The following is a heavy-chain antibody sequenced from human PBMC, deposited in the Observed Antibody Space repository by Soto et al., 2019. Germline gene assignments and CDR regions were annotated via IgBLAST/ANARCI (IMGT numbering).Heavy chain of an antibody. V-gene: IGHV4-39*07. CDR1: GGSISSSSFH. CDR2: IYYSGST. D-gene: IGHD3-10*01. Sequence: SETLSLTCTVSGGSISSSSFHWGWIRQPPGKGLEWIGSIYYSGSTYYNPSLKSRVTISVDTSKNQFSLKLSSVTAADTAVYYCARVGGFGATTIDYWGQGTLVTVSS. J-gene: IGHJ4*02. CDR3: ARVGGFGATTIDY.